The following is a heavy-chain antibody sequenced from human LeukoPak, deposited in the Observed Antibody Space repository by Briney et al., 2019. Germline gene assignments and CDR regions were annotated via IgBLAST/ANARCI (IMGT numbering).Heavy chain of an antibody. CDR1: GGSISSGSYY. Sequence: SETLSLTCTVSGGSISSGSYYWSWIRQPAGKGLEWIGRIYTSGSTNYNPSLKSRVTISVDTSKNQFSLKLSSVTAADTAAYYCARSGHCSSTSCYTYYFDYWGQGTLVTVSS. CDR2: IYTSGST. V-gene: IGHV4-61*02. D-gene: IGHD2-2*02. J-gene: IGHJ4*02. CDR3: ARSGHCSSTSCYTYYFDY.